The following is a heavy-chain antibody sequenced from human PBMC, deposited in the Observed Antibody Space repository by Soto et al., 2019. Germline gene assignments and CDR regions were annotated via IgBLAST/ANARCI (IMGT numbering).Heavy chain of an antibody. CDR2: IRNKANSYTT. Sequence: EVQLVESGGGLVQPGGSLRLSCAASGFTFSDHYMDWVRQAPGKGLEWVGRIRNKANSYTTDHAASVKGRFTISREDSRNSLYLQMNTLKTDDTAVYYCGAYSYGRVDYWSQGTLVTVSS. CDR3: GAYSYGRVDY. D-gene: IGHD5-18*01. V-gene: IGHV3-72*01. J-gene: IGHJ4*02. CDR1: GFTFSDHY.